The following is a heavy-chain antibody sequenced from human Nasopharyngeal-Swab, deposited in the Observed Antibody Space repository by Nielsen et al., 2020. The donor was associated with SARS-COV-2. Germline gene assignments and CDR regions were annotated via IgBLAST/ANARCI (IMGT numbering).Heavy chain of an antibody. J-gene: IGHJ6*03. Sequence: QAAGERLEWIGYIYYSGSTNYNPSLKSRVTISVDTSKNQFSLKLSSVTAADTAVYYCARVGGLWSAGFYYYYMDVWGKGTTVTVSS. CDR2: IYYSGST. D-gene: IGHD3-3*01. V-gene: IGHV4-59*01. CDR3: ARVGGLWSAGFYYYYMDV.